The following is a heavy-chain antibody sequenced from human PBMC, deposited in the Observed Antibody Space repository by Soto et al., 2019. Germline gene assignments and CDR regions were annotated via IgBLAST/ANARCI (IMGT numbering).Heavy chain of an antibody. CDR2: ISGSGGST. D-gene: IGHD3-22*01. Sequence: GGSLRLSCAASGFTFSGYAMSWVRQAPGKGLEWVSAISGSGGSTYYADSVKGRFTISRDNSKNTLYLQMNSLRAEDTAVYYCAKDPYYYDSSGYWYYFDYWGQGTLVTVS. CDR1: GFTFSGYA. CDR3: AKDPYYYDSSGYWYYFDY. V-gene: IGHV3-23*01. J-gene: IGHJ4*02.